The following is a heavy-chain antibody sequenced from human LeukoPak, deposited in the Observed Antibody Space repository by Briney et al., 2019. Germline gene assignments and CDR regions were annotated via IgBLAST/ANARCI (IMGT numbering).Heavy chain of an antibody. CDR3: ARELAAAAYDAFDI. CDR1: GYTFTHYA. Sequence: ASVKVSCKTSGYTFTHYAINWVRQAPGEGLEWMGWINTNTGNPTYAQGFTGRFVFSLDTSVSTAYLQISSLKAEDTAMYYCARELAAAAYDAFDIWGQGTMVTVSS. J-gene: IGHJ3*02. CDR2: INTNTGNP. V-gene: IGHV7-4-1*02. D-gene: IGHD6-13*01.